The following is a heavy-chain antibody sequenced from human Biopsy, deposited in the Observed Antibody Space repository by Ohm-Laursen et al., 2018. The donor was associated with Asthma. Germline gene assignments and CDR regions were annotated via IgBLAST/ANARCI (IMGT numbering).Heavy chain of an antibody. CDR2: ISWNSATI. J-gene: IGHJ4*02. CDR1: GFKFDEYT. D-gene: IGHD3-22*01. V-gene: IGHV3-9*01. CDR3: AKVRSDWVITESFDY. Sequence: SLKISCNASGFKFDEYTMHWVRQAPGKGLEWVSGISWNSATIGYADSVEGRFTISRDNAKNSVFLHMDSLRPEDTAFYYCAKVRSDWVITESFDYWGQGVLVTVSS.